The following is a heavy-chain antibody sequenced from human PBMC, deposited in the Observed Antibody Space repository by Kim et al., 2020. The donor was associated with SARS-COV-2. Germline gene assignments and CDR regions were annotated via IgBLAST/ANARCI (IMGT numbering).Heavy chain of an antibody. D-gene: IGHD2-8*02. CDR1: GFTFNSYS. Sequence: GGSLRLSCAASGFTFNSYSMAWVRQAPGKGLESVSEISGSGDSSYYGDSVRGRFTISRDNSKNTLYLQMNSLRADDTAVYYCAKRRCSGGLCHDFDYWG. V-gene: IGHV3-23*01. CDR2: ISGSGDSS. J-gene: IGHJ4*01. CDR3: AKRRCSGGLCHDFDY.